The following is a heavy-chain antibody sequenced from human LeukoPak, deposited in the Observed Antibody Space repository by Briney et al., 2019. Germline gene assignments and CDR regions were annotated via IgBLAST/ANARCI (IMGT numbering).Heavy chain of an antibody. D-gene: IGHD5-18*01. CDR1: GGTFSTSG. CDR2: IIPIFGTA. V-gene: IGHV1-69*01. CDR3: ASVDTAMATDY. Sequence: SVKVSCKASGGTFSTSGFSWVRQAPGQGLEWMGGIIPIFGTANYAQKFQGRVTITADESTSTAYMELSSLRSEDTAVYYCASVDTAMATDYWGQGTLVTVSS. J-gene: IGHJ4*02.